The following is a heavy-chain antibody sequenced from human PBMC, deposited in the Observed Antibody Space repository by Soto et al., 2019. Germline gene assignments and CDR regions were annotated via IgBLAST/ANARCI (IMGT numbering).Heavy chain of an antibody. D-gene: IGHD4-17*01. J-gene: IGHJ4*01. CDR2: IYYTGST. V-gene: IGHV4-59*08. CDR3: ASQSATTNFAF. Sequence: SETLSLTCSISGGSISSYYWTWIRQPPGKGLEWIGNIYYTGSTNYSPSLKSRVTISVDTSKNQFSLRVISVTAADTAVYFCASQSATTNFAFWGHGTLVTVSS. CDR1: GGSISSYY.